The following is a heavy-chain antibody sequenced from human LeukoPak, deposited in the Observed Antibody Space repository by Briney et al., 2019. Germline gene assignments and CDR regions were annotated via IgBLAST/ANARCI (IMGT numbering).Heavy chain of an antibody. Sequence: GGSLRLSCAASGFTFSSYAMHWVRQAPGKGLEWVAVISYDGSNKYYADSVKGRFTISRDNSKNTLYLQMNSLRAEDTAVYYCAREGIAVAPRSSYFDYWGQGTLVTVSS. CDR2: ISYDGSNK. D-gene: IGHD6-19*01. V-gene: IGHV3-30-3*01. CDR1: GFTFSSYA. CDR3: AREGIAVAPRSSYFDY. J-gene: IGHJ4*02.